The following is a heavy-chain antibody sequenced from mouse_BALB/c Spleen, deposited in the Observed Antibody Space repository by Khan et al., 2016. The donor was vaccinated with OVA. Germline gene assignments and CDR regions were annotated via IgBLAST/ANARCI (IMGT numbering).Heavy chain of an antibody. CDR1: GFSLTNYG. V-gene: IGHV2-6-1*01. J-gene: IGHJ4*01. CDR3: AXQPYYHYFVMDY. CDR2: IWSDGTT. Sequence: VQLQESGPGLVAPSQSLSITCTISGFSLTNYGVHWVRQPPGKGLEWLVVIWSDGTTTYDSALKSRLTISKDNSKSQVFLKMDSLQTDDTAMYYCAXQPYYHYFVMDYWGQGTSVTVSS. D-gene: IGHD2-10*01.